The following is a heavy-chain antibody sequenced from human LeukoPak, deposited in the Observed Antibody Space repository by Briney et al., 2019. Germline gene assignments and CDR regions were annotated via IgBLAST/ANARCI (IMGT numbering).Heavy chain of an antibody. D-gene: IGHD3-10*01. V-gene: IGHV4-30-4*08. CDR1: SGSFGGYY. J-gene: IGHJ4*02. Sequence: SETLSLTCDVYSGSFGGYYWSWVRQPPGKGLEWVGYIYSNGVTYYNPSFETRITISVDTSKNQFSLRLSSVTAADTAVYYCARDLGTSDYGSGSYFDYWGQGTLVTVSS. CDR2: IYSNGVT. CDR3: ARDLGTSDYGSGSYFDY.